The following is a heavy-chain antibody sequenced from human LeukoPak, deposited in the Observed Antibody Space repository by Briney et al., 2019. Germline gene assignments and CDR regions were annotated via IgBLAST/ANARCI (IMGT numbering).Heavy chain of an antibody. Sequence: GGSLRLSCAASGFTFSSYAMSWVRQAPGKGLEWVSAISGSGGSTYYADSVKGRFTISRDNSKNTLYLQMNSLRAEDTAVYHCAKDTMTTVTLYYFDYWGQGTLVTVSS. CDR2: ISGSGGST. J-gene: IGHJ4*02. V-gene: IGHV3-23*01. CDR1: GFTFSSYA. CDR3: AKDTMTTVTLYYFDY. D-gene: IGHD4-17*01.